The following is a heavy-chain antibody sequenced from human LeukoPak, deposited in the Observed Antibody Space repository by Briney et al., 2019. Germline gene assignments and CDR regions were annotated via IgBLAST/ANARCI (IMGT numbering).Heavy chain of an antibody. Sequence: SETLSLTCTVSGGSISSSSWWSWVRQPPGKGLEWIGEVFHNGSPNYNPSFRGRVTISVDRSKNQFSLKLSSVTAADTAVYYCARGDYSNSLDYWGQGTLVTVSS. D-gene: IGHD4-11*01. CDR3: ARGDYSNSLDY. CDR2: VFHNGSP. J-gene: IGHJ4*02. CDR1: GGSISSSSW. V-gene: IGHV4-4*02.